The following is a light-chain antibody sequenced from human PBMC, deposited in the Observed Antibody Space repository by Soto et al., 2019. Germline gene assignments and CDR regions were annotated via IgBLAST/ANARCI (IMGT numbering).Light chain of an antibody. CDR3: QQRSNWPRT. CDR1: QSVRSS. V-gene: IGKV3-11*01. CDR2: DAS. Sequence: EIVLTQSPATLSLSPGERATLSCRATQSVRSSLAWYLQQPGQAPRLLIYDASKRATGIPARFSGSGSGTDFTLTISSLEPEDLAVYFCQQRSNWPRTFGQGTKVDIK. J-gene: IGKJ1*01.